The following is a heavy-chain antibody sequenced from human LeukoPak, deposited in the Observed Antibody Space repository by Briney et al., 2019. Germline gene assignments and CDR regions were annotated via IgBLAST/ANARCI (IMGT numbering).Heavy chain of an antibody. D-gene: IGHD5-18*01. V-gene: IGHV4-4*09. J-gene: IGHJ4*02. CDR3: ARHNTAMVTFDY. Sequence: SETLSLTCTVSGGSISSYYWSWIRQPPGKGLEWIGYVYTSGSTNYNPSLKSRVTISVDTSKNQFSLKLSSVTAADTAVYYCARHNTAMVTFDYWGQGTLVTVSS. CDR2: VYTSGST. CDR1: GGSISSYY.